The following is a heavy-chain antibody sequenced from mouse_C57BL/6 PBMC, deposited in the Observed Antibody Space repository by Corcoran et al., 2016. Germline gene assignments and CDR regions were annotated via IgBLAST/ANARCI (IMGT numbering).Heavy chain of an antibody. Sequence: EVQLQQSGPELVKPGASVKIPCKASGYTFTDYTMDWVKQSHGKSLEWIGDINPNNGGTIYNQKFKGKATLTVDKSSSTAYMELRSLTSEDTAVDYCARLYDYDGGYYGGQGTSVTVSS. CDR1: GYTFTDYT. D-gene: IGHD2-4*01. CDR2: INPNNGGT. CDR3: ARLYDYDGGYY. J-gene: IGHJ4*01. V-gene: IGHV1-18*01.